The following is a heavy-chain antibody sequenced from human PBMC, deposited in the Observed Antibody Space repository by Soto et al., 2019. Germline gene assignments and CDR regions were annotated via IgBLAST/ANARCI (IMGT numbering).Heavy chain of an antibody. Sequence: QVQLQESGPGLVKPSETLSLTCTVSGGSISRYFWSWIRQPPGKGLQWIGHIYYSGSTDYNPSLKSRVAISVAASKTHFSLRLNSVTAADAALYYCATYDSPYYYMDVWGKGTTVTVSS. D-gene: IGHD3-16*01. CDR1: GGSISRYF. J-gene: IGHJ6*03. V-gene: IGHV4-59*13. CDR3: ATYDSPYYYMDV. CDR2: IYYSGST.